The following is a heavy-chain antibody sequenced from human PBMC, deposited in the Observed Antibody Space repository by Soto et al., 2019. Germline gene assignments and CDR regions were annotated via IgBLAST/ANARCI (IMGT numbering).Heavy chain of an antibody. CDR2: IYWDGDK. CDR3: GHRRDGTYALDY. CDR1: GFSLSSNGVG. V-gene: IGHV2-5*02. Sequence: QITLKESGPTLVKPTQTLTLTCTFSGFSLSSNGVGVGWIRQPPGKALEWLALIYWDGDKRYSPSLKSRLTLTKDTSKNQVVLTMTNMDPVDTATYYCGHRRDGTYALDYWGQGTLVTVAS. D-gene: IGHD1-26*01. J-gene: IGHJ4*02.